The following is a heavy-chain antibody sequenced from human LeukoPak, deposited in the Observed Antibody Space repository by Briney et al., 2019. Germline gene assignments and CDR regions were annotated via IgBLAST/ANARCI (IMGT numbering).Heavy chain of an antibody. CDR3: ARVLRYCSGGNCYSGGLGYMDV. V-gene: IGHV3-11*01. CDR1: GFTFSDYN. Sequence: GGTLRLSCAASGFTFSDYNMRWIRQAPGKGLEWVSSISRGGSTKYYADSVKGRFTISRDNAKNSLFLQMNSLRAEDTAVYYCARVLRYCSGGNCYSGGLGYMDVWGKGTTVTISS. D-gene: IGHD2-15*01. CDR2: ISRGGSTK. J-gene: IGHJ6*03.